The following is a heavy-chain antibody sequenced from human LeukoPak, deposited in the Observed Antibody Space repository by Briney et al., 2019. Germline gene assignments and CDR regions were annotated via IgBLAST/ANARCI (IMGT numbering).Heavy chain of an antibody. J-gene: IGHJ4*02. V-gene: IGHV3-66*01. CDR2: IYSGGST. Sequence: PGGSLRLSCAASGFTVSSNYMSWVRQAPEKGLEWVSVIYSGGSTYYADSVKGRFTISRDNSKNTLYLQMNSLRAEDTAVYYCARDLFYSSGRDYWGQGTLVTVSS. CDR3: ARDLFYSSGRDY. D-gene: IGHD6-19*01. CDR1: GFTVSSNY.